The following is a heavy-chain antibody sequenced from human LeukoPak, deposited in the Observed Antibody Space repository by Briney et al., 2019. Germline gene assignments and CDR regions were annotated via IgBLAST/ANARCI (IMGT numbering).Heavy chain of an antibody. CDR2: INHSGST. CDR3: ARQGTNDYAFDI. J-gene: IGHJ3*02. V-gene: IGHV4-34*01. D-gene: IGHD3-3*01. CDR1: GGSFSGYY. Sequence: SETLSLTWAVYGGSFSGYYWSWIRQPPGKGLEWIGEINHSGSTNYNPSLKSRVTISVDTSKNQFSLKLSSVTAADTAVYYCARQGTNDYAFDIWGQGTMVTVSS.